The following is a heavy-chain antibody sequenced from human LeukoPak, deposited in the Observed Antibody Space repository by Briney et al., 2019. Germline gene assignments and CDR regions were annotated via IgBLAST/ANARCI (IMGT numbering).Heavy chain of an antibody. V-gene: IGHV3-48*03. CDR3: AKCGYHYYYGMDV. D-gene: IGHD1-26*01. CDR1: GFTFSSYE. Sequence: GGSLRLSCAASGFTFSSYEMNWVRQAPGKGLEWVSYISSSGSTIYYADSVKGRFTISRDNAKNSLYLQMNSLRAEDTAVYYCAKCGYHYYYGMDVWGQGTTVTVSS. CDR2: ISSSGSTI. J-gene: IGHJ6*02.